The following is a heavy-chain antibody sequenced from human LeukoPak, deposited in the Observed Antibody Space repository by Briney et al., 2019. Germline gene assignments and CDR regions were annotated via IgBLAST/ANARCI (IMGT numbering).Heavy chain of an antibody. CDR3: ARVRPNNYYYMDV. Sequence: ASVKVSCKASGGTFSSYVISWVRQAPGQGLEWMGGIIPIFGTAKYAQKFQGRVTITADKSTSSAYMELSSLRSDDTAVYYCARVRPNNYYYMDVWGKGTTVTVSS. CDR2: IIPIFGTA. V-gene: IGHV1-69*06. J-gene: IGHJ6*03. CDR1: GGTFSSYV.